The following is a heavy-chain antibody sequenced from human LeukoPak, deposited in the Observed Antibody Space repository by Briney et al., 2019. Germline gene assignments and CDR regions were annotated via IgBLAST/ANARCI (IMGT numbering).Heavy chain of an antibody. V-gene: IGHV4-4*02. D-gene: IGHD3-22*01. Sequence: SETLSLTCAVSGGSISSNNWWTWLHQAPGKGLEWIGEIYHYGTTNYNPSLKGRVTISVDKSKNQFSLKFNSVTAADTAVYYCARERTVYDSSGYYPFYWGQGTLVTVSS. CDR1: GGSISSNNW. CDR3: ARERTVYDSSGYYPFY. CDR2: IYHYGTT. J-gene: IGHJ4*02.